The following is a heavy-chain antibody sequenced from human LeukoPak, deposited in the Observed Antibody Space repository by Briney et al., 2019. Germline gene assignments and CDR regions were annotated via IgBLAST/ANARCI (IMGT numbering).Heavy chain of an antibody. V-gene: IGHV1-18*01. CDR3: AREQYSSGWDFDY. D-gene: IGHD6-19*01. CDR2: ISAYNGNT. CDR1: GYTFTSYG. J-gene: IGHJ4*02. Sequence: ASVSVSFTASGYTFTSYGISWVRQAPGHGLEWMGWISAYNGNTNYAQKLQGRVTMTTDTSTSTAYMELRSLRSDDTAVYYCAREQYSSGWDFDYWGQGTLVTVSS.